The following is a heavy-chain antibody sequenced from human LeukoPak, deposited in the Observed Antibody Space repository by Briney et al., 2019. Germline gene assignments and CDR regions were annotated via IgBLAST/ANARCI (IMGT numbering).Heavy chain of an antibody. J-gene: IGHJ6*03. V-gene: IGHV4-4*07. CDR1: GGSISNYY. D-gene: IGHD2-2*01. Sequence: SETLSLTCTVSGGSISNYYWSWIRQPAGKGLEWIGRKYARGDSNYNPPLQSRVTMSVDTSKNQFSLKLRSVTAADTAVYYCARVGWVVPAAIYRYYYYYMDVWGKGTTVTVSS. CDR2: KYARGDS. CDR3: ARVGWVVPAAIYRYYYYYMDV.